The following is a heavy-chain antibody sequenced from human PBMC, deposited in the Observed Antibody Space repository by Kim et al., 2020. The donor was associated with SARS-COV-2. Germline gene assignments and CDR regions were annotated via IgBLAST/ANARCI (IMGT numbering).Heavy chain of an antibody. CDR1: GFTFSSYE. V-gene: IGHV3-48*03. D-gene: IGHD6-6*01. CDR3: ARVRRWGSSSFPYYYYGMDV. Sequence: GGSLRLSCAASGFTFSSYEMNWVRQAPGKGLEWVSYISSSGSTIYYADSVKGRFTISRDNAKNSLYLQMNSLRAEDTAVYYCARVRRWGSSSFPYYYYGMDVWGQGTTVTVSS. J-gene: IGHJ6*02. CDR2: ISSSGSTI.